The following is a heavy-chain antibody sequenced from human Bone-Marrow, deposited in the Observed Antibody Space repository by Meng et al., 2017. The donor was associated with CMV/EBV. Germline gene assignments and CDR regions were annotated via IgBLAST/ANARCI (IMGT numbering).Heavy chain of an antibody. CDR1: GYTFTGYY. J-gene: IGHJ4*02. D-gene: IGHD5-18*01. CDR3: ARGYSYGYSWYFDS. Sequence: ASVKVSCKASGYTFTGYYIHWVRQAPGQGLEWMGWINPNSGSTSYAQKFQGRVTMTRDTSISTSYMELSSLRSDDTAVYYCARGYSYGYSWYFDSWVQGTLVTVSS. CDR2: INPNSGST. V-gene: IGHV1-2*02.